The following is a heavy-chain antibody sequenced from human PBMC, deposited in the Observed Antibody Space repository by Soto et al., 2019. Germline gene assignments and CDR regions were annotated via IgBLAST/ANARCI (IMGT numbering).Heavy chain of an antibody. Sequence: EVQLVESGGGLVKPGGSRRFSCAASGFTFISYSMNWVRQAPGKGLEWFQSISSSSSYIYYADSVKGRFTISRDNAKNSLYLQMNSLRAEDTAVYYCARDRYDYGPDGYYYYMDVWGKGTTVTVSS. J-gene: IGHJ6*03. CDR3: ARDRYDYGPDGYYYYMDV. D-gene: IGHD4-17*01. CDR2: ISSSSSYI. CDR1: GFTFISYS. V-gene: IGHV3-21*01.